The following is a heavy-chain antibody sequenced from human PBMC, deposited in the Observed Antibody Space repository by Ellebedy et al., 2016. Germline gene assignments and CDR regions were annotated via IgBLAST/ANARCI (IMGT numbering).Heavy chain of an antibody. CDR2: IYTSGST. CDR1: GGSISSYY. Sequence: SETLSLTXTVSGGSISSYYWSWIRQPAGKGLEWIGRIYTSGSTNYNPSLKSRVTMSVDTSKNQFSLKLSSVTAADTAVYYCARDLRYCTNGVCSTYYYYMDVWGKGTTVTVSS. CDR3: ARDLRYCTNGVCSTYYYYMDV. J-gene: IGHJ6*03. V-gene: IGHV4-4*07. D-gene: IGHD2-8*01.